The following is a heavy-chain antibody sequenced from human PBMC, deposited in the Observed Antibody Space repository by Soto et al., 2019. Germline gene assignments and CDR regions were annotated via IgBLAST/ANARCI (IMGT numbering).Heavy chain of an antibody. J-gene: IGHJ4*01. Sequence: QVQLVESGGGVVQPGRSLTLSCAASGFTFSDYAMNWVRQAPAKGLEWVAIVSSEGTKKNYAVSVKGRFTISRDNSKNTVYLRMNSLRPEDTAIYDWAGEDFHFWGHGSLVIFSS. CDR3: AGEDFHF. CDR1: GFTFSDYA. CDR2: VSSEGTKK. V-gene: IGHV3-30-3*01.